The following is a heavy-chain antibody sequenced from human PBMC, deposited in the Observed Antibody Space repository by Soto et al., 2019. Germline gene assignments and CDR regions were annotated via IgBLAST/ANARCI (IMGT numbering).Heavy chain of an antibody. CDR3: ARRGWGPMDV. D-gene: IGHD3-16*01. Sequence: QVQLQESGPGLVKPSETLSLTCTVSGGSISSYYWSWIRQPPGKGLEWIGYIYYSGSTNYNPSLKSRVTISVDTSKNQFSLKLSSVTAADTAVYYCARRGWGPMDVWGKGTTVTVSS. CDR1: GGSISSYY. J-gene: IGHJ6*03. CDR2: IYYSGST. V-gene: IGHV4-59*08.